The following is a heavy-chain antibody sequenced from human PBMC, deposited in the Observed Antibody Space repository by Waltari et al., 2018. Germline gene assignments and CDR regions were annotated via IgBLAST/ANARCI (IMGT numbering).Heavy chain of an antibody. V-gene: IGHV3-7*01. D-gene: IGHD3-10*01. CDR3: TTLARGESGDY. CDR2: INPDGSQK. CDR1: GFTFNTYW. J-gene: IGHJ4*02. Sequence: EVQLVESGGGLVQPGGSLRLSRAASGFTFNTYWMKWIRQAPGKGLEWVANINPDGSQKFYVDSVKGRFTVSRDNAQNSLYLQMNNLRAEDTAVYYCTTLARGESGDYWGQGTLVTVSS.